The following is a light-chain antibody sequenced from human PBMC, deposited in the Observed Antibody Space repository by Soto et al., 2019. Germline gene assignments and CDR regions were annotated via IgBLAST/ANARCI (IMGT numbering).Light chain of an antibody. V-gene: IGKV1-13*02. J-gene: IGKJ5*01. CDR1: QGVSSS. CDR2: DAS. Sequence: AIQLTQSPSSLSASVGDRVTITCRASQGVSSSLAWYQQKPGTAPKLLIYDASDLETGVPSRFRGSGSGPDFTLTISCLQTEDCASDYCQQCIIYPLTFGIGTPLAIK. CDR3: QQCIIYPLT.